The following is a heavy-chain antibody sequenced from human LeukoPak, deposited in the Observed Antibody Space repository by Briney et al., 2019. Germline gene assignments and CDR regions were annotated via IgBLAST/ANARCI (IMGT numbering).Heavy chain of an antibody. V-gene: IGHV1-3*01. D-gene: IGHD3-10*01. CDR1: GYNFTSHT. CDR2: INAGNGNT. CDR3: AREEYYGSGSYYKGNWFDP. Sequence: GASVKVSCEASGYNFTSHTMHWVRQAPGQRLEWMGWINAGNGNTKYSQKFQGRVTITRDTSASTAYMELRSLRSDDTAVYYCAREEYYGSGSYYKGNWFDPWGQGTLVTVSS. J-gene: IGHJ5*02.